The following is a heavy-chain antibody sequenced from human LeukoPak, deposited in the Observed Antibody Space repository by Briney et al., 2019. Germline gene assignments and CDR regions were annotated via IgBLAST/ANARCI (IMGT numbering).Heavy chain of an antibody. CDR2: IYYSGGT. CDR1: GGSISSYY. CDR3: ARCAVMDDDYFDY. Sequence: TSQTLSLTCTVSGGSISSYYWSWIRQPPGKGLEWIGYIYYSGGTNYNPSLKSRVTISVDTSKNQFSLKLSSVTAADTAVYYCARCAVMDDDYFDYWGQGTLVTVSS. J-gene: IGHJ4*02. D-gene: IGHD3-16*01. V-gene: IGHV4-59*01.